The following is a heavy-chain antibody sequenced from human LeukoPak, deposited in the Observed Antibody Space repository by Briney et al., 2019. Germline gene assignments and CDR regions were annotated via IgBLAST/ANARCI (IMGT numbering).Heavy chain of an antibody. CDR1: GFTFSSYS. D-gene: IGHD3-10*01. CDR2: ISSSSNTI. J-gene: IGHJ4*02. V-gene: IGHV3-48*04. Sequence: GSLRLSCVASGFTFSSYSMNWVRQAPGKGLQWISYISSSSNTIYYADSAKGRFTISRDNAKSSLYLQMNSLRAEDTAVYYCAKVEGSGNDYWGQGTLVTVSS. CDR3: AKVEGSGNDY.